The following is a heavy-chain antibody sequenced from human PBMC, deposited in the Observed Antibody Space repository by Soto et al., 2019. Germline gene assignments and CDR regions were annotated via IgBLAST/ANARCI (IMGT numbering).Heavy chain of an antibody. D-gene: IGHD5-18*01. CDR3: ARTGRGDYGYSYFDY. CDR1: GGSISSSSFY. J-gene: IGHJ4*02. CDR2: IYYSGNT. V-gene: IGHV4-39*01. Sequence: SETLSLTCTVSGGSISSSSFYWGWISQPPGKGLEWMGTIYYSGNTYYNPSLKSRVTISVDTSKNQFSLKLSSVTAADTAVYYCARTGRGDYGYSYFDYWRQGALVTVSS.